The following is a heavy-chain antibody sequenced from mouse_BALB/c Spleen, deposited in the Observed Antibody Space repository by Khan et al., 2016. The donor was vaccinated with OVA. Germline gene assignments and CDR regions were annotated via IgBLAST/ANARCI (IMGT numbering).Heavy chain of an antibody. CDR2: IWGGGGT. CDR1: GFSLSRYN. J-gene: IGHJ4*01. CDR3: ARAYYRYDGYYAMDY. D-gene: IGHD2-14*01. V-gene: IGHV2-6-4*01. Sequence: QVQLKESGPGLVAPSQSLSITYTVSGFSLSRYNIHWVRQPPGKGLEWLGMIWGGGGTDYNSTLKSRLNISKDNSKSHVFLQMNSLQTDDTAMYYCARAYYRYDGYYAMDYWGQGTSVTVSS.